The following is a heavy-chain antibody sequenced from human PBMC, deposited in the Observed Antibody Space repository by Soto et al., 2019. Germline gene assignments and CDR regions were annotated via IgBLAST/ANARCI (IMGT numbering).Heavy chain of an antibody. CDR3: ARLRNICYDGLCLDYYYMDV. CDR1: GYTFTNYW. Sequence: GESLKISCGGSGYTFTNYWIGWVRQMPGKGLEWMGIINGGDSDTRYSPSFQGQVIISADKSISTAYLQWSSLKASDTAIYYCARLRNICYDGLCLDYYYMDVWGKGTTVTVSS. J-gene: IGHJ6*03. V-gene: IGHV5-51*01. D-gene: IGHD2-8*01. CDR2: INGGDSDT.